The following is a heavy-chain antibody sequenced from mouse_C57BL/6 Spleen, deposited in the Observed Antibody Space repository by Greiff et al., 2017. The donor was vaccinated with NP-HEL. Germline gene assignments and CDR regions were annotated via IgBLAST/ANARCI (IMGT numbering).Heavy chain of an antibody. D-gene: IGHD3-3*01. CDR2: ISYDGSN. Sequence: EVKLEESGPGLVKPSQSLSLTCSVTGYSITSGYYWNWIRQFPGNKLEWMGYISYDGSNNYNPSLKNRISITRDTSKNQFFLKLNSVTTEDTATYYCARGGRGYAMDYWGQGTSVTVSS. V-gene: IGHV3-6*01. CDR1: GYSITSGYY. J-gene: IGHJ4*01. CDR3: ARGGRGYAMDY.